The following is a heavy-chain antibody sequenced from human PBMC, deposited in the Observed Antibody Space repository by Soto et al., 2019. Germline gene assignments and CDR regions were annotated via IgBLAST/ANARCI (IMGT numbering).Heavy chain of an antibody. CDR1: GFTFSSYA. J-gene: IGHJ6*02. V-gene: IGHV3-23*01. CDR3: GKGAVVRGVTPYVMDV. Sequence: EVQLLESGGGLVQPGGSLRLSCAASGFTFSSYAMSWVRKAPGKGLEWVSAISGSGGSTYYADSVKGRFTISRDNSRNTLYVQMNSLRVEDTAVYYCGKGAVVRGVTPYVMDVWGQGTTVTVSS. D-gene: IGHD3-10*01. CDR2: ISGSGGST.